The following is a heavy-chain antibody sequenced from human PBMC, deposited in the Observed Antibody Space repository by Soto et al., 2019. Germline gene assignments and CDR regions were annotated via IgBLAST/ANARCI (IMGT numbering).Heavy chain of an antibody. D-gene: IGHD2-15*01. CDR2: ISSSSFTT. Sequence: PGGSLRLACAASGFRFSDYSMNWVRQAPGRGLEWVSYISSSSFTTHYADSVEGRFAISRDNAKNSLYLQMNSLRAEDTAVYYCAKDFPASLRAFWLDPWGQGTLVTLSS. J-gene: IGHJ5*02. CDR1: GFRFSDYS. CDR3: AKDFPASLRAFWLDP. V-gene: IGHV3-48*01.